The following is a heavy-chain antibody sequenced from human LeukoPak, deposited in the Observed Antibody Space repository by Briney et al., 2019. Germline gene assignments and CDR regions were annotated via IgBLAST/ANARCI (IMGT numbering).Heavy chain of an antibody. CDR2: IIPILGIA. Sequence: SVKVSCKASGGTFSSYAISWVRQAPGQGLEWMGRIIPILGIANYAQKFQGRVTITADKSTSTAYMELSSLRSEDTAVYYCARDSSNYYDSSGYPYWGQGTLVTVPS. V-gene: IGHV1-69*04. D-gene: IGHD3-22*01. CDR1: GGTFSSYA. CDR3: ARDSSNYYDSSGYPY. J-gene: IGHJ4*02.